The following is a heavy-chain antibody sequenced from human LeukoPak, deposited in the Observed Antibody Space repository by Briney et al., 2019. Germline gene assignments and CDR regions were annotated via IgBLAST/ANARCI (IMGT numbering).Heavy chain of an antibody. V-gene: IGHV1-8*03. J-gene: IGHJ5*02. CDR1: GYTFTSYD. CDR3: ARGRAAAGKGNWFDP. D-gene: IGHD6-13*01. CDR2: MNPNSGNT. Sequence: ASVKVSCKASGYTFTSYDINWARQATGQGLEWMGWMNPNSGNTGYAQKFQGRVTITRNTSISTAYMELSSLRSEDTAVYYCARGRAAAGKGNWFDPWGQGTLVTVSS.